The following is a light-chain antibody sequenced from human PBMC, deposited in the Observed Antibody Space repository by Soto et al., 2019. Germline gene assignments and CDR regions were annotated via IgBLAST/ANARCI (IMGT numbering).Light chain of an antibody. J-gene: IGKJ5*01. V-gene: IGKV1-13*02. CDR3: QQFYIFPVT. CDR2: KAS. CDR1: QDIHTF. Sequence: AIQLTQSPSSVSASVGDRITITCRASQDIHTFLAWYQQKPGKAPQLLIYKASTLQSGVPSRFSGSGSGTDFTLPISNLQPEDFATYSCQQFYIFPVTFGQGTRLEIK.